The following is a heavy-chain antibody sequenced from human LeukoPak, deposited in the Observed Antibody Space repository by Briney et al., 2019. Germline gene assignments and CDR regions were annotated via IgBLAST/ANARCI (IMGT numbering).Heavy chain of an antibody. D-gene: IGHD3-22*01. Sequence: ASVKVSCKASGYTFTSNHIHWVRQAPGQGLEWMGRINPNSGGTNYAEKFQGRVTMTRDTSIGTAYMELSRLRSDDTAIYYCAREEDSSGYYPFDYWGQGTLVTVSS. CDR3: AREEDSSGYYPFDY. J-gene: IGHJ4*02. CDR2: INPNSGGT. V-gene: IGHV1-2*06. CDR1: GYTFTSNH.